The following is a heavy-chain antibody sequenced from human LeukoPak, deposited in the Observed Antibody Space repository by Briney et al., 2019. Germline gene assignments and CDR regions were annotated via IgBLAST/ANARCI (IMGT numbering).Heavy chain of an antibody. CDR1: GYTFTSYG. V-gene: IGHV1-18*01. D-gene: IGHD3-3*01. J-gene: IGHJ4*02. CDR3: ARDVTYYDFWSGYYSDY. CDR2: ISACNGNT. Sequence: ASVKVSCKASGYTFTSYGISWVRQAPGQGLEWMGWISACNGNTNYAQKLQGRVTMTTDTSTSTAYMELRSLRSDDTAVYYCARDVTYYDFWSGYYSDYWGQGTLVTVSS.